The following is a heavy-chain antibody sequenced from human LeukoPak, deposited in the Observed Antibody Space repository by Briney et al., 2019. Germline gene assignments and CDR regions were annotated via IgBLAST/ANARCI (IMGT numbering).Heavy chain of an antibody. CDR1: GGSISSYY. Sequence: SETLSLTCTVSGGSISSYYWSWIRQPAGKGLEWIGRIYTSGSTNYNPSLKSRVTISVDTSKNQFSLKLSSVTAADTAVYYCARDHSYGFGERGFDYWGQGTLVTVSS. CDR2: IYTSGST. CDR3: ARDHSYGFGERGFDY. V-gene: IGHV4-4*07. D-gene: IGHD5-18*01. J-gene: IGHJ4*02.